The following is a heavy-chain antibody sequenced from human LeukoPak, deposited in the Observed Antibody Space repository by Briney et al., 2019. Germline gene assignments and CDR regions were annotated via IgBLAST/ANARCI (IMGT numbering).Heavy chain of an antibody. D-gene: IGHD3-10*01. CDR1: GFTFNKAW. V-gene: IGHV3-15*01. Sequence: KPGGSLRLSCAASGFTFNKAWMSWVRLAPGKGLEWVSRIKNKGDGGTTDYAAPVKGRFTVSRDDSKSTLYLQMNSLKTEDTAVYYCTTSGTPFEYWGQGTLVTVSS. CDR3: TTSGTPFEY. J-gene: IGHJ4*02. CDR2: IKNKGDGGTT.